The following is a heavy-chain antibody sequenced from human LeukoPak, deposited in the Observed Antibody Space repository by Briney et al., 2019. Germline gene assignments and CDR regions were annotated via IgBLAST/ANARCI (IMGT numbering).Heavy chain of an antibody. J-gene: IGHJ4*02. D-gene: IGHD6-13*01. Sequence: GGSLRLSCTASGVTLSSYGMHWVRQAPGKGLEWVAVTLYDGSNEYYADSVKGRLTVSRDNSENTLYLQMNSLRSEDTAVYYCAEDSSRWAFDYWGQGTLVTVSS. V-gene: IGHV3-30*18. CDR3: AEDSSRWAFDY. CDR1: GVTLSSYG. CDR2: TLYDGSNE.